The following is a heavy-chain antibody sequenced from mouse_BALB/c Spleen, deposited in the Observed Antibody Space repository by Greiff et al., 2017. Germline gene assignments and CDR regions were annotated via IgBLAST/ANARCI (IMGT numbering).Heavy chain of an antibody. CDR3: ARADDGYYYFDY. V-gene: IGHV5-6-5*01. Sequence: EVHLVESGGGLVKPGGSLKLSCAASGFTFSSYAMSWVRQTPEKRLEWVASISSGGSTYYPDSVKGRFTISRDNARNILYLQMSSLRSEDTAMYYCARADDGYYYFDYWGQGTTLTVSS. J-gene: IGHJ2*01. CDR1: GFTFSSYA. D-gene: IGHD2-3*01. CDR2: ISSGGST.